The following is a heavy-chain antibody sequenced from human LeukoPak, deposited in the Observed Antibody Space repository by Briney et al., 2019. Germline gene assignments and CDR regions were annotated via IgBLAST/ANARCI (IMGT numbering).Heavy chain of an antibody. Sequence: ASVKVSCKASGYTFTNYDINWVRQAAGQGLEWMGWMNPNSGNTGYAQKFQGRVTMTRNTSISTAYMELSSLKSEDTAVYYCARGSSSIQEHDYWGQGTLVTVSS. J-gene: IGHJ4*02. V-gene: IGHV1-8*01. CDR1: GYTFTNYD. D-gene: IGHD1/OR15-1a*01. CDR3: ARGSSSIQEHDY. CDR2: MNPNSGNT.